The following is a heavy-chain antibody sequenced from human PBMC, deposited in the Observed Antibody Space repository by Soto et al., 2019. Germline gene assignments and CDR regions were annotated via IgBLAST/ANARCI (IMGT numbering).Heavy chain of an antibody. CDR1: GGTFSSYT. CDR2: IIPILGIA. D-gene: IGHD2-21*02. V-gene: IGHV1-69*02. J-gene: IGHJ4*02. Sequence: QVQLVQSGAEVKKPGSSVKVSCKASGGTFSSYTISWVRQAPGQGLEWMGRIIPILGIANYAQKFQGRLTITADKSTSTADMELSSLRSEDTAVYYCARGDGVVTAIGFDYWGQGTLVTLSS. CDR3: ARGDGVVTAIGFDY.